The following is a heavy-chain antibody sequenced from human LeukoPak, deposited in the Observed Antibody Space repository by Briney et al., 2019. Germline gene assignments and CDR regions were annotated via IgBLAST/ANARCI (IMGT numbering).Heavy chain of an antibody. Sequence: GGSLRLSCAASGFTFDDYAMHWVRQAPGKGLEWVAHIKRDGTEKYYVDSVKGRFTISRDNAKNSLFLQMNSLRAEDTAVYYCASVACSAVTCFGFLFFDYWGQGTLVTVSS. CDR1: GFTFDDYA. V-gene: IGHV3-7*01. CDR2: IKRDGTEK. D-gene: IGHD2-15*01. J-gene: IGHJ4*02. CDR3: ASVACSAVTCFGFLFFDY.